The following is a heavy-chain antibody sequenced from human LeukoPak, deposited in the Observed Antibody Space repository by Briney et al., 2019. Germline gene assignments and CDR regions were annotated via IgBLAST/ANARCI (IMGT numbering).Heavy chain of an antibody. J-gene: IGHJ4*02. CDR3: AKTPQDCGGDCSLFDY. Sequence: GGSPRLSCAASGFTLSTYDMHWVRQPTGEGLEWVSIIYRAGDTYYPGSVKGRFTISRDNAKNSLYLQMNSLRAEDTAVYYCAKTPQDCGGDCSLFDYWGQGTLVTVSS. V-gene: IGHV3-13*01. D-gene: IGHD2-21*02. CDR1: GFTLSTYD. CDR2: IYRAGDT.